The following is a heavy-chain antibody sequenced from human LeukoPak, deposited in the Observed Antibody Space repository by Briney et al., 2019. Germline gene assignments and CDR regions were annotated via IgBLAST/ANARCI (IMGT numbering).Heavy chain of an antibody. D-gene: IGHD3-16*01. V-gene: IGHV3-23*05. CDR1: GFTFSSYT. CDR3: STRLGEHFDY. Sequence: GGSLRLSCTASGFTFSSYTLNWVRKAPGKGLEWVSTIDDSERTHYADSVQGRFTISRDNSKNTIFLHMNSLRAEDTAVYFCSTRLGEHFDYWGQGTRVTVSS. J-gene: IGHJ4*02. CDR2: IDDSERT.